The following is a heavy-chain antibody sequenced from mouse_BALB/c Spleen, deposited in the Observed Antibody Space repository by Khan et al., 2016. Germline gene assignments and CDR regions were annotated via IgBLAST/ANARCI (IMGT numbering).Heavy chain of an antibody. CDR3: ARTPTAYYAMDY. J-gene: IGHJ4*01. Sequence: EVQLQESGPGLVKPSQSLSLTCTVTGYSITSDYAWNWIRQFPGNKLEWMGYISYSGSTRYCPSLKSRISLTRDTSKNQVFLQLNSVTTEDTATYYCARTPTAYYAMDYWGQGTSVTVSS. V-gene: IGHV3-2*02. CDR2: ISYSGST. CDR1: GYSITSDYA. D-gene: IGHD1-2*01.